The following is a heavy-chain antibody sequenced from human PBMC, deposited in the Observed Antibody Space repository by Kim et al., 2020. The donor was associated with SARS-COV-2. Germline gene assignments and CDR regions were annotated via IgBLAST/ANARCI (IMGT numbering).Heavy chain of an antibody. D-gene: IGHD5-18*01. Sequence: GGSLRLSCAASGFTFTSSSYWMHWVRQAPGKGLEWVANINHDGSEKNYVDSVKGRFTISRDNAKNSLYLQMNSLRAEDTALYYCSRSDGWIQSYWGQGTLVPVSS. CDR1: GFTFTSSSYW. V-gene: IGHV3-7*01. CDR3: SRSDGWIQSY. CDR2: INHDGSEK. J-gene: IGHJ4*02.